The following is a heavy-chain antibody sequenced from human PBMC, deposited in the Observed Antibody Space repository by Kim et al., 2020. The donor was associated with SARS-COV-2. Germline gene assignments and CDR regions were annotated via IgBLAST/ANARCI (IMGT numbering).Heavy chain of an antibody. Sequence: SVKVSCKVSGGTFSSYAISWVRQAPGQGLEWMGGIIPIFGTANYAQKFQGRVTITADESTSTAYMELSSLRSEDTAVYYCASFGSYNYYYGMDVWGQGTTVTVSS. D-gene: IGHD1-26*01. CDR1: GGTFSSYA. CDR3: ASFGSYNYYYGMDV. V-gene: IGHV1-69*13. CDR2: IIPIFGTA. J-gene: IGHJ6*02.